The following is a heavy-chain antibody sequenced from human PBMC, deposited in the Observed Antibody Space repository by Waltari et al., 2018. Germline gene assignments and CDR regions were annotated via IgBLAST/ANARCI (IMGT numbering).Heavy chain of an antibody. D-gene: IGHD2-2*01. CDR1: GGSISSGSYY. V-gene: IGHV4-61*02. CDR3: ARLSRGSSLFYFDY. CDR2: IYTSGST. J-gene: IGHJ4*02. Sequence: QVQLQESGPGLVKPSQTLSLTCTVSGGSISSGSYYWSWIRQPAGKGLEWIGRIYTSGSTNYNPSLKSRVTISVDTSKNQFSLKLSSVTAADTAVYYCARLSRGSSLFYFDYWGQGTLVTVSS.